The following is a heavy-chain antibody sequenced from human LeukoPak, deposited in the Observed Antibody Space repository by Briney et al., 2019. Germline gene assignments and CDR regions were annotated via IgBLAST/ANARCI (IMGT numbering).Heavy chain of an antibody. D-gene: IGHD1-26*01. CDR2: ISSSGSTI. Sequence: PGGSLSLSCAASGFTFSNYYMSWIRQAPGKGLEWLSYISSSGSTIYYADSVKGRFTISRDNAKNSLYLHMDSLRAEDTAVYYCARDFSDPNYYFYYMDVWGKGTTVTVSS. CDR3: ARDFSDPNYYFYYMDV. CDR1: GFTFSNYY. J-gene: IGHJ6*03. V-gene: IGHV3-11*04.